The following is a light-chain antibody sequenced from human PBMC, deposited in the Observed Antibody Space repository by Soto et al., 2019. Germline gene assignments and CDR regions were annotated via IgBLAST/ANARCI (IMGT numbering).Light chain of an antibody. V-gene: IGLV2-23*03. Sequence: QSALAQPASVSGSPGQSITISCTGTSNDIGGYNLVSWYQQHPGKAPKIIIYESNKRPSGVSDRFSGSRSGNTASLTISTLQPEDEADYSCCSFAGGATFVFGGGTKVTVL. CDR3: CSFAGGATFV. J-gene: IGLJ2*01. CDR1: SNDIGGYNL. CDR2: ESN.